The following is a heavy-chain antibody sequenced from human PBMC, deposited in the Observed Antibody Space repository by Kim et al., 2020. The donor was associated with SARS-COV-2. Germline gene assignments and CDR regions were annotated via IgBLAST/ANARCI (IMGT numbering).Heavy chain of an antibody. V-gene: IGHV1-46*01. D-gene: IGHD3-16*01. CDR2: INPSGGST. Sequence: ASVKVSCKPSGYTFTSYYMHWVRQAPGQGLEWMGIINPSGGSTSYAQKFQGRVTMTRDTSTSTVYMELSSLRSEDTAVYYCARCRDMITFGGVIAGMDVWGQGTTVTVSS. J-gene: IGHJ6*02. CDR3: ARCRDMITFGGVIAGMDV. CDR1: GYTFTSYY.